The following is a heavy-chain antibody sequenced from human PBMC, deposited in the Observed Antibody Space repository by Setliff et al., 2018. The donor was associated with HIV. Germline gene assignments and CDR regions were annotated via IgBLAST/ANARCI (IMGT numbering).Heavy chain of an antibody. J-gene: IGHJ3*01. CDR1: GFTFSSYT. CDR2: INSDGSST. CDR3: ARREYNYVPRAFDL. Sequence: GGSLRLSCAASGFTFSSYTMNWVRQAPGKGLVWVSRINSDGSSTSYADSVKGRFTISRDNAKNSVYLQMNSLRAEDTAVYYCARREYNYVPRAFDLWGQGTMVTVSS. V-gene: IGHV3-74*01. D-gene: IGHD5-18*01.